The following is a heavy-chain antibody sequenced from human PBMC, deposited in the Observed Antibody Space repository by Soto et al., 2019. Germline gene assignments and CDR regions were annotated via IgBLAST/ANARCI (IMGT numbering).Heavy chain of an antibody. Sequence: GGSLRLSCAASGFTFSGSAMHWVRQASGKGLEWVGRIRSKANSYATAYAASVKGRFTISRDGSKNTAYLQMNSLKTEDTAVYYCTRLNSSSWYGTNWFDPWGQGTLVTVSS. J-gene: IGHJ5*02. CDR2: IRSKANSYAT. V-gene: IGHV3-73*01. CDR3: TRLNSSSWYGTNWFDP. D-gene: IGHD6-13*01. CDR1: GFTFSGSA.